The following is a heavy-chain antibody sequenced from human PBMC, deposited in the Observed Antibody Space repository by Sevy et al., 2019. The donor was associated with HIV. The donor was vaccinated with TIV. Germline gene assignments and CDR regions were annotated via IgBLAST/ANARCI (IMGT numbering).Heavy chain of an antibody. V-gene: IGHV3-23*01. CDR3: GKTQWPIITGAFDI. CDR2: ISGSGGST. J-gene: IGHJ3*02. D-gene: IGHD3-22*01. Sequence: GGSLRLSCAASGFTFSSYAMSWVRQAPGKGLEWVSAISGSGGSTYYADSVKGRFTISRDNSKNTLYLPMNSLRAEDTAVYYCGKTQWPIITGAFDIWGQGTMVTVSS. CDR1: GFTFSSYA.